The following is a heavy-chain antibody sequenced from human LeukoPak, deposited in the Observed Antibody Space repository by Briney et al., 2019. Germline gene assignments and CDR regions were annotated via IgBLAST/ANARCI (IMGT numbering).Heavy chain of an antibody. V-gene: IGHV4-31*11. D-gene: IGHD5-18*01. CDR3: AIESHRCGYGFDY. CDR1: GGSISSTDYY. Sequence: PSETLSLTCAVSGGSISSTDYYWSWIRQHPERGLEWIGYIAFSRSTYYNLSLMGRVTTSVDTSKRQFSLELSSVTAAYTAVYYCAIESHRCGYGFDYWGQGTLVTVSS. CDR2: IAFSRST. J-gene: IGHJ4*02.